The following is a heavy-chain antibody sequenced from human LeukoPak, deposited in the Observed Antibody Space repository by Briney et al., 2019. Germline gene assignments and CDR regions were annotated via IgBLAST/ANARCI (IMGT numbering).Heavy chain of an antibody. CDR1: GYTFTTYG. D-gene: IGHD3-3*01. J-gene: IGHJ4*02. Sequence: ASVKVSCKASGYTFTTYGVGWVRQAPGQGLEWMGWISAYTGDTSYPQKLQGRVTMTTDTSTSTAYMELRSLRSDDTAVYYCARTPRYDFWSGYLFDYWGQGTLVTVSS. CDR3: ARTPRYDFWSGYLFDY. CDR2: ISAYTGDT. V-gene: IGHV1-18*01.